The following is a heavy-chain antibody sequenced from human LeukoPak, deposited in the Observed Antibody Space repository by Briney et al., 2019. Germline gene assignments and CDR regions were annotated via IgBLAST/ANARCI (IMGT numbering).Heavy chain of an antibody. CDR2: INPNSGDT. CDR3: VNFGYSNTSFFSS. D-gene: IGHD5-12*01. CDR1: KDTFTVYY. V-gene: IGHV1-2*02. Sequence: VASVTVTCKASKDTFTVYYMHWVRQAPGQGLRWMGWINPNSGDTNYAEKFQGRITMTRDTSISTAYMELRSLTSDDTAVYYCVNFGYSNTSFFSSWRQGTMVTVSS. J-gene: IGHJ1*01.